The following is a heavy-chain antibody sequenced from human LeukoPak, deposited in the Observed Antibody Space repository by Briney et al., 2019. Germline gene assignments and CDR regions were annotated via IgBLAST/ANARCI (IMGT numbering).Heavy chain of an antibody. CDR2: INPGDSDT. Sequence: GESLKISCKGSGYSFSNYWIGWVRQMPGKGLEWMGIINPGDSDTRYRPSLQGQVTISVDKSITTAYLQWSSLKASDTAMYYCARLPNYYDTGGLAFDTWGQGTLVTVSS. D-gene: IGHD3-22*01. CDR1: GYSFSNYW. J-gene: IGHJ3*02. V-gene: IGHV5-51*01. CDR3: ARLPNYYDTGGLAFDT.